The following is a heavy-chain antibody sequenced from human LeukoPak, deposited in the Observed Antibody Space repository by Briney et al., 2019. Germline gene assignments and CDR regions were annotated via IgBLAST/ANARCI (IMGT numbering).Heavy chain of an antibody. CDR3: ARAFHDYVWGSYRPPYYFDY. D-gene: IGHD3-16*02. J-gene: IGHJ4*02. V-gene: IGHV1-2*02. CDR2: INPNSGGT. Sequence: ASVKVSCKASGYTFTGYYMHWVRQAPGQGLEWMGWINPNSGGTNYAQKFQGRVTMTRDTSISTAYMELSRLRSDDTAVYYCARAFHDYVWGSYRPPYYFDYWGQGTLVTVSS. CDR1: GYTFTGYY.